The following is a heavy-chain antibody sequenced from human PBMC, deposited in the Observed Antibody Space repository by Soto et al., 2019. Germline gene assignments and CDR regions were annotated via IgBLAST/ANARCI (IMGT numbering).Heavy chain of an antibody. CDR1: GFIVSTSY. D-gene: IGHD3-16*02. CDR3: ARDSYRVY. CDR2: IYTGGGA. J-gene: IGHJ4*02. Sequence: EVQLVESGGGLVQPGGSLRLSCAASGFIVSTSYMNWVRQAPGKGLEWVSAIYTGGGAYYADSVKGRFTISRDDSKNTVYFQMNSLRAEDTAVYYCARDSYRVYWGQGTLVTVSS. V-gene: IGHV3-66*01.